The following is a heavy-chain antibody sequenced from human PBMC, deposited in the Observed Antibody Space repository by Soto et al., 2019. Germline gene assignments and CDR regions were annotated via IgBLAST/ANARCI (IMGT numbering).Heavy chain of an antibody. V-gene: IGHV4-39*01. CDR1: GGSISSSSYY. Sequence: SETLSLTCTVSGGSISSSSYYWGWIRQPPGKGLEWIGSIYYSGSTYYNPSLKSRVTISVDTSKNQFSLKLSSVTAADTAVNYCARPYSSSWYGYYYYGMDVWGQGTTVTVSS. CDR2: IYYSGST. CDR3: ARPYSSSWYGYYYYGMDV. D-gene: IGHD6-13*01. J-gene: IGHJ6*02.